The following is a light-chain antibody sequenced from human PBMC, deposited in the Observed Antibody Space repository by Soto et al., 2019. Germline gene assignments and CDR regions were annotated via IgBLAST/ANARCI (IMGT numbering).Light chain of an antibody. CDR1: QGIRND. CDR2: AAS. Sequence: AIQMTQSPSSLSASVGHRVTITCRASQGIRNDLNWYQQKPGKAPKLLIYAASSLQSGVPSKFSGSGSGTDFTLTISSLQPEDFATYYCLQDYNYPRTFGQGTKVEIK. J-gene: IGKJ1*01. V-gene: IGKV1-6*01. CDR3: LQDYNYPRT.